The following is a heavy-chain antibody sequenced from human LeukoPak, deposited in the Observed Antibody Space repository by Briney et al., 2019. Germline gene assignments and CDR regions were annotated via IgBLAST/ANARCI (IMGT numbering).Heavy chain of an antibody. J-gene: IGHJ4*02. CDR3: ARLHETGLLFDY. CDR1: GGSISSYY. D-gene: IGHD3-9*01. CDR2: IYYSGTT. V-gene: IGHV4-59*08. Sequence: KPSETLSLTCTVSGGSISSYYWSWIRQPPGKALEWFGYIYYSGTTNHNSSLKSRVTMSLDTSKNQLSLKLRSVTAADTAVYYCARLHETGLLFDYWGQGTLVTVSS.